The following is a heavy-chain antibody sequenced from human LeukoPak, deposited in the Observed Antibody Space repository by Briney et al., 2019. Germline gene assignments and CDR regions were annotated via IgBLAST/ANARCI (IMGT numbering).Heavy chain of an antibody. CDR1: GGSISSSSYY. Sequence: PSETLSLTCTVSGGSISSSSYYWGWIRQPPGKGLEWIGSIYYSGSTYYNPSLKSRVTISVDTSKNQFSLKLSSVTAADTAVYYCASSPGTEWIQLWLYGGYWGQGTLVTVSS. CDR3: ASSPGTEWIQLWLYGGY. V-gene: IGHV4-39*07. D-gene: IGHD5-18*01. CDR2: IYYSGST. J-gene: IGHJ4*02.